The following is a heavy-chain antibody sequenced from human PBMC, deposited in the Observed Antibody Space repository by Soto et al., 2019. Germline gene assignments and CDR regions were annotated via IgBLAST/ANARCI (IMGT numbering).Heavy chain of an antibody. CDR1: EFSFSSYA. CDR3: AKGWKTGGFDY. Sequence: GGSLRLSCAASEFSFSSYAMTWVRQAPGKGLEWVSSISASGGSTYYADSVKGRFTVSRDNSKSTLYLQMNSLRAEDTAVYYCAKGWKTGGFDYWGQGTLVTVSS. D-gene: IGHD1-1*01. J-gene: IGHJ4*02. V-gene: IGHV3-23*01. CDR2: ISASGGST.